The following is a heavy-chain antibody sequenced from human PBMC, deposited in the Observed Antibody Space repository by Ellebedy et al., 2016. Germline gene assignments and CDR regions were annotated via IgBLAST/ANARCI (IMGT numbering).Heavy chain of an antibody. CDR2: NSASGITT. Sequence: GGSLRLSXASSGFTFSDYNMNWVRQAPGKGLEWLAYNSASGITTYYADSVEGRFSISRDNADNSLYLQMNSLRVEDTAVYYCAREPPTGNYFDSWGQGTLVTVSS. V-gene: IGHV3-48*01. J-gene: IGHJ4*02. CDR1: GFTFSDYN. CDR3: AREPPTGNYFDS.